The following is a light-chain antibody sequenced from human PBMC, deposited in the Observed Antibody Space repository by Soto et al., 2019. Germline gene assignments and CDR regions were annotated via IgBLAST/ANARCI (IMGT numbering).Light chain of an antibody. J-gene: IGKJ1*01. Sequence: DIQMTQSPSSLSASVGDRVTITCRASQSISNYLNWYQQKTGKAPKLLIYAASRMQSGVPSRFSGSGSETDLTLTISSLQPDDSATYYCQQSFSPLWTFGQVTKVEV. CDR2: AAS. V-gene: IGKV1-39*01. CDR1: QSISNY. CDR3: QQSFSPLWT.